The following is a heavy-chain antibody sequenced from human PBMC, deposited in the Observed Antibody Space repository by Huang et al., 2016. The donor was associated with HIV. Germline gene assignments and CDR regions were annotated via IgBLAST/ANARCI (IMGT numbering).Heavy chain of an antibody. V-gene: IGHV4-39*01. Sequence: QLQLQESGPGLVRPSETLSLTCRVSGGSVNSGYYYWGWIRQPPGKGLEWIARVFDGGNPFYSSSLMSRVSMSVDTSKKRFSLNLSSVTAADTAVYFCARLPFDYVWGTQRQTALDELDVWGQGTMVTVSS. CDR3: ARLPFDYVWGTQRQTALDELDV. CDR1: GGSVNSGYYY. J-gene: IGHJ3*01. D-gene: IGHD3-16*01. CDR2: VFDGGNP.